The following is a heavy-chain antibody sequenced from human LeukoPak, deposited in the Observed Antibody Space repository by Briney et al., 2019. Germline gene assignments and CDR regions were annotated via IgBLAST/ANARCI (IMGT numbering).Heavy chain of an antibody. V-gene: IGHV3-64D*09. D-gene: IGHD1-7*01. CDR3: GKEPRWNYFYFDF. CDR2: ISSDGGRT. CDR1: GFTFSSFA. Sequence: GGSLRLPCSASGFTFSSFAMFWVRRAPGKGLEYVSGISSDGGRTNYADSVKARFTISRDNSKVTLYLQMTSLRPEDTAIYYCGKEPRWNYFYFDFWGQGNLVTVPS. J-gene: IGHJ4*02.